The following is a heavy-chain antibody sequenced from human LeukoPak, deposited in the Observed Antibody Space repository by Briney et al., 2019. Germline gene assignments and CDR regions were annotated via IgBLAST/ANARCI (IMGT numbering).Heavy chain of an antibody. CDR1: GFTFNYYN. CDR3: ARGARWAYYFDY. J-gene: IGHJ4*02. CDR2: ISTRDNTI. V-gene: IGHV3-11*01. Sequence: PGGSLRLSCAASGFTFNYYNMNWIRQTPGKGLEWLSYISTRDNTIQYADSVKGRFTISRDNANNSVFLQMNNLRAEDSAIYYCARGARWAYYFDYWGQGTLVTVSS. D-gene: IGHD4-23*01.